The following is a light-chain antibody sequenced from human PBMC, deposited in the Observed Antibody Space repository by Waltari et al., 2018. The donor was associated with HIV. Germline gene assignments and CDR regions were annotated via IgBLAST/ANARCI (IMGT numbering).Light chain of an antibody. Sequence: QSVLTQPAAVSGSPGQSIAVSCTGTSSDVGGYDYVSWYQQHPDKAPELLIYEVRSRPSGVSDRFSGSKSGNTASLTISGLQPEDEADYYCSSFTDNRAVIFGGGTKLTVL. V-gene: IGLV2-14*03. J-gene: IGLJ2*01. CDR3: SSFTDNRAVI. CDR2: EVR. CDR1: SSDVGGYDY.